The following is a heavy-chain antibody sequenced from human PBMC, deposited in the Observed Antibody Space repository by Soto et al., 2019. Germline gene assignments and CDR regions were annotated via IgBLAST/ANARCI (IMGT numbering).Heavy chain of an antibody. D-gene: IGHD3-22*01. Sequence: GVSLKISWKGSGYSFTSYWISWVRQMPGKGLEWMGRIDPSDSYTNYSPSFQGHVTISADKSISTAYLQWSSLKASDTAMYYCARQGGYYDSSGSPYYYYGMDVWGQGTTVTVSS. V-gene: IGHV5-10-1*01. CDR3: ARQGGYYDSSGSPYYYYGMDV. J-gene: IGHJ6*02. CDR2: IDPSDSYT. CDR1: GYSFTSYW.